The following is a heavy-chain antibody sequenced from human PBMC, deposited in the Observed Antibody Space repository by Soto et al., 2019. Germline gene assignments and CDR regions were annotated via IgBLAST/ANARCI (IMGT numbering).Heavy chain of an antibody. CDR1: GFTFSNYA. CDR3: ARSVGYGSGSSYYYGMDV. CDR2: ISSNGHST. Sequence: GGSLRLSCAASGFTFSNYAMHWVRQAPGKGLEYVSTISSNGHSTDYANSVKGRFTISRDNSMNTLYLQMGSLRAEDTAVYYCARSVGYGSGSSYYYGMDVWGQGTTVTVSS. J-gene: IGHJ6*02. V-gene: IGHV3-64*01. D-gene: IGHD3-10*01.